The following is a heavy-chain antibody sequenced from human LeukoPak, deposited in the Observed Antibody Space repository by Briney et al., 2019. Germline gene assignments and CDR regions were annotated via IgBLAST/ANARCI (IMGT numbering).Heavy chain of an antibody. D-gene: IGHD4-17*01. Sequence: GGSLRLSCAASGFTFSRDAMHWVRQAPGKGLEWVAVISDDGKKEYYLDSVKGRFTISRDNSRNTLYLQMNSLRVEDTAVYYCAKDLYGDYGPFDYWGQGTLVTVSS. CDR1: GFTFSRDA. CDR2: ISDDGKKE. J-gene: IGHJ4*02. V-gene: IGHV3-30*04. CDR3: AKDLYGDYGPFDY.